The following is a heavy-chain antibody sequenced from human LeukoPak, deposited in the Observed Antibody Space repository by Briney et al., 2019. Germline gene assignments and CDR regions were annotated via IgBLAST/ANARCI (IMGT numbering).Heavy chain of an antibody. CDR2: INHSGST. CDR1: GGSFSGYY. D-gene: IGHD3-3*01. Sequence: SETLSLTCAVYGGSFSGYYWSWIRQPPGKGLEWIGEINHSGSTNYNPSLKSRVTISVDTSKNQFSLKLSSVTAEDTAVYYCARALKRVYDFWPTPDYWGQGTLVTVSS. CDR3: ARALKRVYDFWPTPDY. V-gene: IGHV4-34*01. J-gene: IGHJ4*02.